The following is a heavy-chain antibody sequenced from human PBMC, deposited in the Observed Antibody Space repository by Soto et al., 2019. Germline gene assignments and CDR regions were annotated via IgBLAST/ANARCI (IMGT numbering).Heavy chain of an antibody. V-gene: IGHV3-23*01. CDR2: ISGSGGST. J-gene: IGHJ6*03. CDR3: VTYARSSVYYMDV. D-gene: IGHD6-6*01. CDR1: GFTFSSYA. Sequence: GGSLRLSCAASGFTFSSYAMGWVRQAPGKGLEWVSAISGSGGSTYYADSVKGRFTISRDNSKNTLYLQMNSLRAEETAVYYWVTYARSSVYYMDVWGKXTTVTVS.